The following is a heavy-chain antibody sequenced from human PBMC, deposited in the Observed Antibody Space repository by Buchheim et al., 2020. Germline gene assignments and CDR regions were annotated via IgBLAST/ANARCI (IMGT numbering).Heavy chain of an antibody. D-gene: IGHD3-10*01. V-gene: IGHV5-51*01. J-gene: IGHJ4*02. CDR2: IYPGDSDS. CDR1: GYSFTSSW. CDR3: ARLGFGMVRGVDY. Sequence: EVQLVQSGAEVKKPGESPKISCQGSGYSFTSSWIAWVRQMPGKGLEWMGIIYPGDSDSKYSPSFQGQVTILADKSVSTAYPQWNSLRASDTAMYYCARLGFGMVRGVDYWGQGTL.